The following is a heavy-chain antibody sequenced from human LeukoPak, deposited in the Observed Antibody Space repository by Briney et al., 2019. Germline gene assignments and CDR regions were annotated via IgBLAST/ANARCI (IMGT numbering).Heavy chain of an antibody. CDR3: ARDQWLDY. Sequence: GGSLRLSCAASGFTFSGYIMNWVRQAPGKGLEWVSFIGSSGNAIYYADSVKGRFTVSRDNAKNSLYLQMNSLRAEDTAVYYCARDQWLDYWGQGTLVTVSS. J-gene: IGHJ4*02. CDR1: GFTFSGYI. V-gene: IGHV3-48*01. D-gene: IGHD6-19*01. CDR2: IGSSGNAI.